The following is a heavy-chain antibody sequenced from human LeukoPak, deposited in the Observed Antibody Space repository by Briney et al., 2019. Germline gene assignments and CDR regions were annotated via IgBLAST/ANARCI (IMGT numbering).Heavy chain of an antibody. V-gene: IGHV3-23*01. CDR2: ISGSGGST. CDR1: GFTFSSYA. Sequence: GGSLRLSCAASGFTFSSYAMSWVRQAPGKGREWVSAISGSGGSTYYAGSVKGRFTISRDNSKNTLYLQMNSLRAEDTAVYYCAKAPSAHYYYYMDVWGKGTTVTVSS. J-gene: IGHJ6*03. CDR3: AKAPSAHYYYYMDV.